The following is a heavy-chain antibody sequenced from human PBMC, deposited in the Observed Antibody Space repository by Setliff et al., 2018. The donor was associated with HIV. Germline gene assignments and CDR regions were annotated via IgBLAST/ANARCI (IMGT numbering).Heavy chain of an antibody. CDR2: MNPNSGNT. J-gene: IGHJ4*02. V-gene: IGHV1-8*01. CDR3: ARYRAAGCQRYYFDY. Sequence: ASVKVSCKASGYTFTSYDINRVLQATGQGLEWMGWMNPNSGNTGYAQKLQGRVTMTWHTSISTAYMELSSLGSEDTAVYYCARYRAAGCQRYYFDYWGQGTLVTVSS. CDR1: GYTFTSYD. D-gene: IGHD3-16*02.